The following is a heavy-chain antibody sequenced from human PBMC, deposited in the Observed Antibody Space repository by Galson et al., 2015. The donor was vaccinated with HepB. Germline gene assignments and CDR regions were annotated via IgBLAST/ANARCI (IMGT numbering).Heavy chain of an antibody. CDR2: IWYDGSNK. Sequence: SLRLSCAASGFTFSSYGMHWVRQAPGKGLEWVAVIWYDGSNKYYADSVKGRFTISRDNSKNMLYLQMNSLRAEDTAVYYCARDHVVGGDAFDIWGQGTMVTVSS. CDR3: ARDHVVGGDAFDI. CDR1: GFTFSSYG. J-gene: IGHJ3*02. D-gene: IGHD2-15*01. V-gene: IGHV3-33*08.